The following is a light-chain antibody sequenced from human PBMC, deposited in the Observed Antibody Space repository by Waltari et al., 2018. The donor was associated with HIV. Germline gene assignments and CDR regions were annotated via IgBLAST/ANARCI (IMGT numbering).Light chain of an antibody. CDR2: KDK. V-gene: IGLV3-25*03. Sequence: SYELTQPPSVSVSPGQTARITCSGDALPKQYAYWYQQKLGQAPLLVISKDKERPSGIHERFSGSSSGTTVTLTISGVHTEDEADYYCQSADSTGSYPDVFGTGTKVTVL. CDR3: QSADSTGSYPDV. CDR1: ALPKQY. J-gene: IGLJ1*01.